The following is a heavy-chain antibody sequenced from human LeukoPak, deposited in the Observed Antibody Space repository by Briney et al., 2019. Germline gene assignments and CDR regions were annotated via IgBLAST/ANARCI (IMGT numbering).Heavy chain of an antibody. Sequence: GASVKVSCKASGGTFSSYAISWMRQAPGQGLEWMGRINFNSGGKNYAQKFQGRVTMTRDTSISTAYMELSRLKSDDTAVYYCARGVDYYDSSSYYYWFDPWGQGTLVTVSS. CDR3: ARGVDYYDSSSYYYWFDP. J-gene: IGHJ5*02. D-gene: IGHD3-22*01. CDR1: GGTFSSYA. V-gene: IGHV1-2*06. CDR2: INFNSGGK.